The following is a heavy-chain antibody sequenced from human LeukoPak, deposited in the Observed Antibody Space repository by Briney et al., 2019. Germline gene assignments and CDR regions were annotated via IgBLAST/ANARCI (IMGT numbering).Heavy chain of an antibody. CDR2: IYSGGST. Sequence: GGSLRLSCAASGLTVSSNYMSWVRQAPGKGLEWVSVIYSGGSTYYADSVKGRFTISRHNSKNTLYLQMNSLRAEDTAVYYCARDPLGGYYYYGMDVWGQGTTVTVSS. D-gene: IGHD7-27*01. J-gene: IGHJ6*02. CDR3: ARDPLGGYYYYGMDV. CDR1: GLTVSSNY. V-gene: IGHV3-53*04.